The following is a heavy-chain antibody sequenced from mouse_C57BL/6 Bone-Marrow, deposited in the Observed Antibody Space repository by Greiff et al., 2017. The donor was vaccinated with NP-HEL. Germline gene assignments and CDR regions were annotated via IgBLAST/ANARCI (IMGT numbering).Heavy chain of an antibody. J-gene: IGHJ3*01. V-gene: IGHV3-6*01. D-gene: IGHD2-10*01. CDR2: ISYDGSN. CDR3: ARDLLWYPAWFAY. Sequence: VQLQQSGPGLVKPSQSLSLTCSVTGYSITSGYYWNWIRQFPGNKLEWMGYISYDGSNNYNPSLKNRISITRDTSKNQFFLKLNSVTTEDTATYYCARDLLWYPAWFAYWGQGTLVTVSA. CDR1: GYSITSGYY.